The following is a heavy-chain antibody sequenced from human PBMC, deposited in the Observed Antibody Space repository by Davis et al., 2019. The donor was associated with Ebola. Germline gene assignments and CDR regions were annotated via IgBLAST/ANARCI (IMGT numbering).Heavy chain of an antibody. CDR3: AAGGTGGADNWFDP. D-gene: IGHD2-8*02. V-gene: IGHV1-58*01. CDR1: GFTFTRSA. J-gene: IGHJ5*02. CDR2: IVVGSGDT. Sequence: SVKVSCKPSGFTFTRSAVQWVRQARGQRLESIGWIVVGSGDTNYAQKFQGRVTITRYMSTSSAYMERNSLTSEATAVYYCAAGGTGGADNWFDPWGQGTLVTVSS.